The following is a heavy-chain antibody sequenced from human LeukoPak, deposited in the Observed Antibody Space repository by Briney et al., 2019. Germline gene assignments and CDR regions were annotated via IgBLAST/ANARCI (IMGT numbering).Heavy chain of an antibody. V-gene: IGHV1-8*03. J-gene: IGHJ5*02. D-gene: IGHD3-10*01. Sequence: ASVKVSCKTSGYTFTSYYMHWVRQATGQGLEWVGRMNPNSGNTGYAQKFQGRVTITRNTSISTAYMELSSLRSEDTAVYYCATELSMVRGVIGARWFDPWGQGTLVTVSS. CDR2: MNPNSGNT. CDR3: ATELSMVRGVIGARWFDP. CDR1: GYTFTSYY.